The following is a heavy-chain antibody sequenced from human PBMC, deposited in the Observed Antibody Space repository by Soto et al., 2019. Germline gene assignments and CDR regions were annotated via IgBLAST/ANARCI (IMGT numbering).Heavy chain of an antibody. Sequence: PSETLSLTCAVYGGSFSGYYWSWIRQPPGKGLEWIGEINHSGSTNYNPSLKSRVTISVDTSKNQFSLKLSSVTAADTAVYYCARGWGSREVFDYWGQGTLVTVSS. D-gene: IGHD6-13*01. CDR3: ARGWGSREVFDY. V-gene: IGHV4-34*01. CDR1: GGSFSGYY. J-gene: IGHJ4*02. CDR2: INHSGST.